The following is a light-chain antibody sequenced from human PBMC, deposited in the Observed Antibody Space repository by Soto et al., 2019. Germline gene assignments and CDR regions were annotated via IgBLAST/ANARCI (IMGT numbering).Light chain of an antibody. J-gene: IGKJ2*01. Sequence: DIQMTQSPSTLSASVGDRVTITCRASQSISSWLAWFQQKPGKAPKLLIYKASRLQSGVPSRFSGSESGTESNLTISSLQPDDFATYYCQQYNPYSSTFGQGNKVEIK. V-gene: IGKV1-5*03. CDR1: QSISSW. CDR3: QQYNPYSST. CDR2: KAS.